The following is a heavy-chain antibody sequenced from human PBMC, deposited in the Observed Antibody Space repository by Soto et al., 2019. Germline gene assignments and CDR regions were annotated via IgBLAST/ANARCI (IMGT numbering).Heavy chain of an antibody. V-gene: IGHV3-9*01. D-gene: IGHD4-17*01. Sequence: GGSLRLSCAASGFTFDDYAMHWVRQAPGKGLEWVSGISWNSGSIGYADSVKGRFTISRDNAKNSLYLQMNSLRAEDTALYYCAKDISKDYGDLEYYFDYWGQGTLVTVSS. CDR2: ISWNSGSI. CDR1: GFTFDDYA. CDR3: AKDISKDYGDLEYYFDY. J-gene: IGHJ4*02.